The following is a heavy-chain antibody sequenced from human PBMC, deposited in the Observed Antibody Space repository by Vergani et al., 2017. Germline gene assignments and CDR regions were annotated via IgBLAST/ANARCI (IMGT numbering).Heavy chain of an antibody. CDR1: GFSFSSYK. CDR2: IKQDGSEK. D-gene: IGHD1-7*01. J-gene: IGHJ4*02. CDR3: GRERPETNAYDY. V-gene: IGHV3-7*01. Sequence: EVQLVESGGGLVKRGGSLRLSCAASGFSFSSYKMGWVRQAPGKGLEWVANIKQDGSEKGYVDSVKGRFTISRDNGKNSLSLQMVSLRGEDTAVYYCGRERPETNAYDYWGQGTLVTVSS.